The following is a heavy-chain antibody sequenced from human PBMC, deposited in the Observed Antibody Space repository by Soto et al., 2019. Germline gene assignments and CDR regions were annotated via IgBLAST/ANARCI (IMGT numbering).Heavy chain of an antibody. CDR2: ITHSGST. CDR3: ARRGRHPIVRRHWFDR. D-gene: IGHD3-10*01. CDR1: GGSFSSYY. Sequence: SETLSLTCAVYGGSFSSYYWSWIRQPPGKGLEWIGEITHSGSTNYNPSLKSRVTISVDTSKNQFSLKLSSVTAADTAVYYCARRGRHPIVRRHWFDRWGPRPLVP. V-gene: IGHV4-34*01. J-gene: IGHJ5*02.